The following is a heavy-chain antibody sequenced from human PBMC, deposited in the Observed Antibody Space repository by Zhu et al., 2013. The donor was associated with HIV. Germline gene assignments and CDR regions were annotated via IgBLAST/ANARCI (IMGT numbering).Heavy chain of an antibody. J-gene: IGHJ4*02. Sequence: QVQLVQSGAEVKNPGASVKVSCKASGYTFSSYDINWVRQATGQGLEWMGWMNPKSDNAGYAQKFQGRVTMTRNISISTAYMELSSLTSEDTAVYYCARGRWDSNGYYSYWGQGTLVTVSS. V-gene: IGHV1-8*01. CDR2: MNPKSDNA. CDR1: GYTFSSYD. CDR3: ARGRWDSNGYYSY. D-gene: IGHD3-22*01.